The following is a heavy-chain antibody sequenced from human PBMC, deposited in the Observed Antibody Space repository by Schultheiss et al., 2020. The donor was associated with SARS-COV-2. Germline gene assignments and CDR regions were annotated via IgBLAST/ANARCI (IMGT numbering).Heavy chain of an antibody. D-gene: IGHD4-17*01. V-gene: IGHV4-59*11. J-gene: IGHJ5*02. CDR1: GGSISSHY. Sequence: SQTLSLTCTVSGGSISSHYWSWIRQPPGRGLEWIGYIYSNGDTNYNPSLKSRVTISVDTSKNQFSLKLNSVTAADTAVYYCARDRGYGDYWLDPWGQGTLVTVSS. CDR3: ARDRGYGDYWLDP. CDR2: IYSNGDT.